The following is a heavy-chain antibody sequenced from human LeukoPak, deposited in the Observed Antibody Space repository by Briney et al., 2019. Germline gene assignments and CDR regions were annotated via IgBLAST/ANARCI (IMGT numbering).Heavy chain of an antibody. CDR1: GFTFSSYW. V-gene: IGHV3-7*01. Sequence: GGSLRLSCAAFGFTFSSYWMSWVRQAPGKGLEWVANIKQDGSEKYYVDSVKGRFTISRDNAKNSLYLQMNSLRAEDTAVYYCARDLADYGFDYWGQGTLVTVSS. CDR3: ARDLADYGFDY. J-gene: IGHJ4*02. D-gene: IGHD4-17*01. CDR2: IKQDGSEK.